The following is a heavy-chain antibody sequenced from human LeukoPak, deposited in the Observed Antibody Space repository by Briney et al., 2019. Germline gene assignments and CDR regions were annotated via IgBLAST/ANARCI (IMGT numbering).Heavy chain of an antibody. D-gene: IGHD5-18*01. J-gene: IGHJ4*02. V-gene: IGHV4-34*01. Sequence: PSETLSLTCAVSGGSFSGYYWSWIRQPPGKGREWIGEINHSGSTYYNPSLKSRVTMSVDTSKNQFSLKLSSVTAADTAVYYCAREGYSYGYMFDYWGQGTLVTVSS. CDR2: INHSGST. CDR1: GGSFSGYY. CDR3: AREGYSYGYMFDY.